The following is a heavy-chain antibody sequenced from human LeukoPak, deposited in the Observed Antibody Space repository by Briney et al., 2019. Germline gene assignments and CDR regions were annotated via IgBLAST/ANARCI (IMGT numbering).Heavy chain of an antibody. Sequence: GGSLRLSCAASGFTFSSYAMHWVRQAPGKGLEWVAVISYDGSNKYYADSVKGRFTISRDNSKNTLYLQMNSLRAEDTAVYYCAKSSDWVTHPRFYYYGMDVWGQGTTVTVSS. CDR3: AKSSDWVTHPRFYYYGMDV. J-gene: IGHJ6*02. D-gene: IGHD2-21*02. CDR2: ISYDGSNK. CDR1: GFTFSSYA. V-gene: IGHV3-30*04.